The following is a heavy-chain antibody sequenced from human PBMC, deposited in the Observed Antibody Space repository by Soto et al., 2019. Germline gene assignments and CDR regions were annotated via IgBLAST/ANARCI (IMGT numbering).Heavy chain of an antibody. V-gene: IGHV3-33*01. D-gene: IGHD2-2*01. Sequence: GGSLRLSCAASGFTFSSYGMHWVRQAPGKGLEWVAVIWYDGSNKYYADSVKGRFTISRDNSKNTLYLQMNSLRAEDTAVYYCARDVIVVPAAMAGSYYYYYGMDVWGQGTTVTVSS. CDR1: GFTFSSYG. CDR3: ARDVIVVPAAMAGSYYYYYGMDV. CDR2: IWYDGSNK. J-gene: IGHJ6*02.